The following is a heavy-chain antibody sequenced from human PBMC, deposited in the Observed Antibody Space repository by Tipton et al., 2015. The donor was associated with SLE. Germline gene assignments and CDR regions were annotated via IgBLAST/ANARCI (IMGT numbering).Heavy chain of an antibody. J-gene: IGHJ6*03. D-gene: IGHD2-2*01. V-gene: IGHV1-46*01. CDR1: GYTLSNNY. CDR2: INPSEGST. Sequence: QSGPEVKKPGASVKVSCKASGYTLSNNYMHWVRQAPGQGLEWMGIINPSEGSTSYAQKFQGRVTITRSTSISTAYMELSSLTSEDTAVYYCARAIVVVPGHYYMDVWGKGTTATISS. CDR3: ARAIVVVPGHYYMDV.